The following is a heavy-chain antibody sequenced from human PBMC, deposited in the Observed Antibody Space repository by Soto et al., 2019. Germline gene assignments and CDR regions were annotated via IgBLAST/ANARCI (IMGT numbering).Heavy chain of an antibody. V-gene: IGHV3-7*01. Sequence: EVQLVESGGGLVQPGGSLRLSCAASGFTFSSYWMSWVRQAPGKGLEWVANIKQDGSEKYYVDSVKGRFTISRDNAKNSLYLEMNSLRAEDTAVYYCAREPVAGVFDYWGQGTLVTVS. CDR1: GFTFSSYW. CDR2: IKQDGSEK. D-gene: IGHD6-19*01. J-gene: IGHJ4*02. CDR3: AREPVAGVFDY.